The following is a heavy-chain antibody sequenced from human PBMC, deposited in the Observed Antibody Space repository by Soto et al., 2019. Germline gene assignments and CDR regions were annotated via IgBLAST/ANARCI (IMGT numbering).Heavy chain of an antibody. J-gene: IGHJ4*02. Sequence: VSVKVSCKASGYTFTSYYMHWVRQAPGQGLEWTGIINPSGGSTSYAQKFQGRVTMTRDTSTSTVYMELSSMRAEDTAVYYCARPLGSCSGGSCYSVLYYWDQGPLVTVS. CDR3: ARPLGSCSGGSCYSVLYY. CDR2: INPSGGST. V-gene: IGHV1-46*01. D-gene: IGHD2-15*01. CDR1: GYTFTSYY.